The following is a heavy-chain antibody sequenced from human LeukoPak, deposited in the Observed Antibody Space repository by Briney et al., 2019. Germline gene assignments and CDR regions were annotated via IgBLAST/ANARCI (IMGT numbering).Heavy chain of an antibody. J-gene: IGHJ5*02. CDR3: AKDRDRYSGTYNNWFDP. D-gene: IGHD1-26*01. Sequence: GRSLRLSCAASGFTFNTYAMSWVRQAPGKGLEWVSAISGSGGSTYYADSVKGRFTISRDNSKNTLYLQMNSLRAEDTAVYYCAKDRDRYSGTYNNWFDPWGQGTLVTVSS. CDR2: ISGSGGST. V-gene: IGHV3-23*01. CDR1: GFTFNTYA.